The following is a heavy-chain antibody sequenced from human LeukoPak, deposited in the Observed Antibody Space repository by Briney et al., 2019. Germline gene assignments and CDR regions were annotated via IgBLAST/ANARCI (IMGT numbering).Heavy chain of an antibody. CDR1: GFTFSSYE. V-gene: IGHV3-48*03. CDR3: ARLQEDYDFWSGSRAWFDP. Sequence: GGSLRLSCAASGFTFSSYEMNWVHKAPGKRLEWVSYISSSGSSIYYADSVKGRFTISRDNAKNSLYLQMNSLRAEDTAVYYCARLQEDYDFWSGSRAWFDPWGQGTLVTVSS. CDR2: ISSSGSSI. J-gene: IGHJ5*02. D-gene: IGHD3-3*01.